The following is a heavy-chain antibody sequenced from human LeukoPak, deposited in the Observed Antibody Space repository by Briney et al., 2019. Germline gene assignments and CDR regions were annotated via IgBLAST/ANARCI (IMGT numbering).Heavy chain of an antibody. Sequence: PGGSLRLSCAASGFTFSDYYMSWIRQAPGKGLEWVSYISSSGSTIYYAESVKGRFTISRDNAKNSLYLQMNSLRAEDTAVYYCARAITSYAEYFHHWGQGTLVTVSS. CDR1: GFTFSDYY. D-gene: IGHD2-2*01. CDR2: ISSSGSTI. J-gene: IGHJ1*01. V-gene: IGHV3-11*01. CDR3: ARAITSYAEYFHH.